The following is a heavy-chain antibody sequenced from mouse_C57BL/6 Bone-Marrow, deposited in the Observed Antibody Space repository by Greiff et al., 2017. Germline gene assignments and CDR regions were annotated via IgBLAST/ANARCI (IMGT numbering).Heavy chain of an antibody. J-gene: IGHJ3*01. CDR1: GYTFTSYW. D-gene: IGHD2-4*01. CDR2: IDPSDSYT. CDR3: ARLGLRRAY. V-gene: IGHV1-50*01. Sequence: QVQLQQPGAELVKPGASVKLSCKASGYTFTSYWMQWVKQRPGQGLEWIGEIDPSDSYTNYNQKFKGKATLTVDTSSSTAYMQLSSLTSEDSAVYYCARLGLRRAYWGQGTLVTVSA.